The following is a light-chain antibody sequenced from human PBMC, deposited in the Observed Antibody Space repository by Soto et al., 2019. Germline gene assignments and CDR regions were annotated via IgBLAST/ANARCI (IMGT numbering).Light chain of an antibody. V-gene: IGKV1-33*01. CDR3: QQYDRLPST. J-gene: IGKJ1*01. CDR1: QDVSHF. Sequence: DIQMTQSPSSLSASIGDRVTITCQASQDVSHFLNWFQQRPGKAPKLLIYDASTLERGVPSRFSGRGSGSRFTFTITSLQPEDIATYYCQQYDRLPSTFGQGTKVEMK. CDR2: DAS.